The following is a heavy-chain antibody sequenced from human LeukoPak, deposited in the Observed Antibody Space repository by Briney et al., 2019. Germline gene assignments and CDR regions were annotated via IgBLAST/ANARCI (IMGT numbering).Heavy chain of an antibody. Sequence: GGSLRLSCAAAGFSFSAYWMNWVRQAPGKGLEWVANIREDGSVKNYVDSVRGRFTISRDNSKNTLYLQMNRLRAEDTPVYYCAKDPSLPYYYYMDVWRKGPTVTLSS. CDR3: AKDPSLPYYYYMDV. CDR2: IREDGSVK. V-gene: IGHV3-7*01. CDR1: GFSFSAYW. J-gene: IGHJ6*03.